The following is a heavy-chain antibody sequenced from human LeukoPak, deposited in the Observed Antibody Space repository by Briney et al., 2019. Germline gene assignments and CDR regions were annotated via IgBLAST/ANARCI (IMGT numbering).Heavy chain of an antibody. V-gene: IGHV3-48*03. CDR2: ISSSGSTI. CDR1: GFTFSNYE. Sequence: GGSLRLSCAASGFTFSNYEMNWVRQAPGKGLEWVSYISSSGSTIYYADSVKGQFTISRDNAKNSLYLQMNSLRAEDTAIYYCARDFYYGSGRFDYWGQGTLVTVSS. J-gene: IGHJ4*02. D-gene: IGHD3-10*01. CDR3: ARDFYYGSGRFDY.